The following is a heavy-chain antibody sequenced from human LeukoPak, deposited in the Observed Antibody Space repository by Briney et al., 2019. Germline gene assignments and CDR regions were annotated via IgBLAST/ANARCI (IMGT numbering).Heavy chain of an antibody. Sequence: SETLSLTCTVSGDSLISYYWSWIRQPPGKGLEWIGYIYYSGSTNYNPSLKSRVTISVDKSKNQFSLKLSSVTAADTAVYYCIAVAGAPGDAFDIWGQGTMVTVSS. J-gene: IGHJ3*02. CDR3: IAVAGAPGDAFDI. CDR2: IYYSGST. V-gene: IGHV4-59*12. D-gene: IGHD6-19*01. CDR1: GDSLISYY.